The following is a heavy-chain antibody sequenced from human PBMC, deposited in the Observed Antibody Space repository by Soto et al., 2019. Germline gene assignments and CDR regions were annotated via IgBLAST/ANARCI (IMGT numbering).Heavy chain of an antibody. V-gene: IGHV4-34*01. J-gene: IGHJ4*02. Sequence: SETLSLTCAVYGGSFSGYYWSWIRQPPGKGLEWIGEINHSGSTNYNPSLKSRVTISVDTSKNQFSLKLSSVTAADTAVYYCASKGSALPRGGLFDYWGQGTLVTVSS. CDR3: ASKGSALPRGGLFDY. CDR2: INHSGST. CDR1: GGSFSGYY. D-gene: IGHD3-16*01.